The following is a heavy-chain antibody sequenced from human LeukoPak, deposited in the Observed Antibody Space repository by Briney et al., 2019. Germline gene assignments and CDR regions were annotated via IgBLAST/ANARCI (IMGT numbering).Heavy chain of an antibody. CDR3: ARLSSGWYRGWFDP. J-gene: IGHJ5*02. V-gene: IGHV4-34*01. CDR1: GGSFSGYY. Sequence: PSETLSLTCAVYGGSFSGYYWSWIRQPPGKGLEWIGEINHSGSTNYNPSLKSRVTISVDTSKNQFSLKLSSVTAADTAVYYCARLSSGWYRGWFDPWGQGTLVTVSS. CDR2: INHSGST. D-gene: IGHD6-19*01.